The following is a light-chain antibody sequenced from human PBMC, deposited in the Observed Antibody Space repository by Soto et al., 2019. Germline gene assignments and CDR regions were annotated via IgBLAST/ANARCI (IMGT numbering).Light chain of an antibody. J-gene: IGKJ3*01. V-gene: IGKV1-39*01. CDR3: QQTSSAPFT. Sequence: QSPSSLSASVGDRVTITCRASQNINTYLNWYQQKPGKAPKLLMFDAASLQSGVPSRFSGSGSRTDFTLTITSLQPEDFATYYCQQTSSAPFTFGPGTKVDIK. CDR1: QNINTY. CDR2: DAA.